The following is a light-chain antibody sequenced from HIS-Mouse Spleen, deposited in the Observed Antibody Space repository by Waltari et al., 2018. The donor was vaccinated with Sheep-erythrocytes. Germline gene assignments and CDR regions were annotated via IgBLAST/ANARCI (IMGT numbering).Light chain of an antibody. V-gene: IGLV2-11*01. J-gene: IGLJ1*01. Sequence: QSALTQPASVSGSPGPSITIPCTGTSSDVGGYNHVPWYQQHPGKAPKLMIYDVSKRPSGVPDRFSGSKSGNTASLTISGLQAEDEADYYCCSYAGSYNHVFATGTKVTVL. CDR1: SSDVGGYNH. CDR2: DVS. CDR3: CSYAGSYNHV.